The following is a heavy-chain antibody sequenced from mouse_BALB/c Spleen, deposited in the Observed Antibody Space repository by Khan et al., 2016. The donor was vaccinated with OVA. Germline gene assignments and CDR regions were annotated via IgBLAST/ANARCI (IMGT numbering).Heavy chain of an antibody. D-gene: IGHD2-14*01. V-gene: IGHV1-4*01. CDR3: ARRTTGYALDY. CDR2: INPRSGYT. J-gene: IGHJ4*01. CDR1: GYTFTSHT. Sequence: QVQLKQSGAELARPGASVKMSCKASGYTFTSHTMHWVKQRPGQGLEWIGYINPRSGYTNYSQKFNDKATLTTDKSSSTAYMQLSSLTSEDSAVYYCARRTTGYALDYGGQGTSVTVSS.